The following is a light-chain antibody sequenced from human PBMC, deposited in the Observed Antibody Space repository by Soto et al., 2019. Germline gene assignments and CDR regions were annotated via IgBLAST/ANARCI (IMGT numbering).Light chain of an antibody. CDR2: GAS. CDR1: QGVSSTP. CDR3: QQCGCSRWT. Sequence: EVALTQSPGTLSLSPGERATLSCRASQGVSSTPLAWYQQKPGQAPRLLIAGASSRATGIPDRFRGCGSGTGFTLTITRLQPGDLPMYYGQQCGCSRWTFGQGTKVELK. V-gene: IGKV3-20*01. J-gene: IGKJ1*01.